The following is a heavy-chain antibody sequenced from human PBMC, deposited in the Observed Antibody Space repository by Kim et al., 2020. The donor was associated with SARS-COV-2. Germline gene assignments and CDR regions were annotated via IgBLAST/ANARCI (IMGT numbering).Heavy chain of an antibody. J-gene: IGHJ6*02. D-gene: IGHD2-15*01. Sequence: SETLSLTCTVSGGSISSYYWSWIRQPPGKGLEWIGYIYYSGSTNYNPSLKSRVTISVDTSKNQFSLKLSSVTAADTAVYYCASTDPYCSGGSCYLFSYYGMDVWGQGTTVTVSS. CDR3: ASTDPYCSGGSCYLFSYYGMDV. V-gene: IGHV4-59*08. CDR2: IYYSGST. CDR1: GGSISSYY.